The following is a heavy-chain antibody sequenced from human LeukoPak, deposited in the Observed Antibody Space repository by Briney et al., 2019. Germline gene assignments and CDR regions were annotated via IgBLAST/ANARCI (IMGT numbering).Heavy chain of an antibody. CDR1: GFTFSSYG. CDR3: ARRIAVAGHFDY. D-gene: IGHD6-19*01. V-gene: IGHV3-30*03. CDR2: ISYDGSNK. Sequence: GRSLRLSCAASGFTFSSYGMHWVRQAPGKGLEWVAVISYDGSNKYYADSVKGRFTISRDNAKNSLYLQMNSLRAEDTAVYYCARRIAVAGHFDYWGQGTLVTVSS. J-gene: IGHJ4*02.